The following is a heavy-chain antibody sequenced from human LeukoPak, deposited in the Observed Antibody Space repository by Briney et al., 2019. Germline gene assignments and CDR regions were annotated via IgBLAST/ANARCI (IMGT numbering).Heavy chain of an antibody. D-gene: IGHD1-26*01. CDR2: ISAYNGNT. Sequence: GASVKVSCKASGYTFTRYGVSWVRQAPGQGLEWMGWISAYNGNTNYAQKLQGRVTMTTDTSTSTAYMELRSLRSDDTAVYYWARDIVGAAAYYYMDVWGKGTTVTVSS. CDR3: ARDIVGAAAYYYMDV. V-gene: IGHV1-18*01. J-gene: IGHJ6*03. CDR1: GYTFTRYG.